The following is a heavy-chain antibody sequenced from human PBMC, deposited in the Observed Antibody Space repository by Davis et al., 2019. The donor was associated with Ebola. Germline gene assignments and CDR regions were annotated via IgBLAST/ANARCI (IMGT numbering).Heavy chain of an antibody. CDR3: ARLRLLTYSSGWQADAFDI. D-gene: IGHD6-19*01. V-gene: IGHV4-59*08. CDR2: IYHSGST. CDR1: GGSISSYY. J-gene: IGHJ3*02. Sequence: MPSETLSLTCTVSGGSISSYYWSWIRQPPGKGLEWIGYIYHSGSTNYNPSLKSRVSISLDTSKNQFSLKLSSVTAADTAVYYCARLRLLTYSSGWQADAFDIWGQGTMVTVSS.